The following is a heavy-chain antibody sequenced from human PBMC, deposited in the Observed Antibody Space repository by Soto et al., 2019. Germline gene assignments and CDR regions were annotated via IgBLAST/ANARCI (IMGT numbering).Heavy chain of an antibody. CDR2: ISWNSGSI. CDR3: AKDDADGYSSSWYYFDY. Sequence: EVQLVESGGGLVQPGRSLRLSCAASGFTFDDYAMHWVRQAPGKGLEWVSVISWNSGSIVYADSVKGRFTISRDNAKNSLYLQMNSLRAEYTALYYCAKDDADGYSSSWYYFDYWVQGTLVTVSS. CDR1: GFTFDDYA. J-gene: IGHJ4*02. D-gene: IGHD6-13*01. V-gene: IGHV3-9*01.